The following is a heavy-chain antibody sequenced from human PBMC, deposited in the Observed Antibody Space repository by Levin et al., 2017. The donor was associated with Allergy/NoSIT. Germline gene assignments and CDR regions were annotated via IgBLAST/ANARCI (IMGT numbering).Heavy chain of an antibody. J-gene: IGHJ4*02. CDR2: ISRGNSYT. CDR1: GFIVSDSY. V-gene: IGHV3-11*05. CDR3: ARGRVPNDY. Sequence: GESLEISCAASGFIVSDSYMSWIRQAPGKGLEWVSYISRGNSYTNYLDSVKGRFTISRDNAKNSLYLQMNSLRAEDTAIYYCARGRVPNDYWGQGTLVTVSS. D-gene: IGHD3-10*01.